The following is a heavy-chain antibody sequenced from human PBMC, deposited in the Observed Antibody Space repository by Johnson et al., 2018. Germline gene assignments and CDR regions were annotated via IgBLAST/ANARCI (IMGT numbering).Heavy chain of an antibody. J-gene: IGHJ6*02. Sequence: EVQLVESGGGLIQPGGSLRLSCAASGFTVSSNYMSWVRQAPGKGLEWVSVIYSGGSTYYADSVKGRFTISRDNSKHTLYLQMNSLRAEDTALYYCARDIHDYYRSGQAGGAYYYYGMDGWGQGTTVTVSS. CDR2: IYSGGST. CDR1: GFTVSSNY. V-gene: IGHV3-53*01. D-gene: IGHD3-22*01. CDR3: ARDIHDYYRSGQAGGAYYYYGMDG.